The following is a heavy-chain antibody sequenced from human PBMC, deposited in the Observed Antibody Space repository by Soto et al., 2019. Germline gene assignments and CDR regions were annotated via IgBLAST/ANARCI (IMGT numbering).Heavy chain of an antibody. V-gene: IGHV1-2*02. CDR1: GYTFTGYY. Sequence: QVQLVQSGAEVKKPGASVKVSCKASGYTFTGYYMHWVRQAPGQGLEWMGWINPHSGGTNYAQKFQGRVTMTRDTSISTAYMELSRLRSDDTAVYYCAREGAWELRWFDPWGQGTLVTVSS. J-gene: IGHJ5*02. CDR2: INPHSGGT. CDR3: AREGAWELRWFDP. D-gene: IGHD1-26*01.